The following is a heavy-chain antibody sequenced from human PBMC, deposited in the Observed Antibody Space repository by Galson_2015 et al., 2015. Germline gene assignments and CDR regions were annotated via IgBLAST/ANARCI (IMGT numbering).Heavy chain of an antibody. D-gene: IGHD5-12*01. Sequence: SLRLSCAASGFTLSSYWMHWVRQAPGKGLVWVSRDYSDGGTTSYADSVKGRFTTSRDNAKNTLYLQMNSLRAEDTAVYFCARAVEYSGYEMGYYFDSWGQGTLVTVSS. V-gene: IGHV3-74*01. CDR3: ARAVEYSGYEMGYYFDS. CDR1: GFTLSSYW. CDR2: DYSDGGTT. J-gene: IGHJ4*02.